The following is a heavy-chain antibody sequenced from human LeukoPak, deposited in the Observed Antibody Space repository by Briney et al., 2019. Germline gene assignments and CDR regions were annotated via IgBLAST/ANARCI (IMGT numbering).Heavy chain of an antibody. D-gene: IGHD6-19*01. V-gene: IGHV4-39*07. CDR3: AREGGRSGWPY. Sequence: SETLSLTCTVSGGSISSSSYYWGWIRQPPGKGLEWIGSIYYSGSTYYNPSLKSRVTISVDTSKNQFSLKLSSVTAADTAVYYCAREGGRSGWPYWGQGTLVTVSS. J-gene: IGHJ4*02. CDR2: IYYSGST. CDR1: GGSISSSSYY.